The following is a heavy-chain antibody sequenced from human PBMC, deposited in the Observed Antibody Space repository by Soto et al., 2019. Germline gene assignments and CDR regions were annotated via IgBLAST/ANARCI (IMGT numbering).Heavy chain of an antibody. D-gene: IGHD3-3*01. CDR1: GFTFSNAW. CDR2: IKSKTAGGTT. Sequence: EVQLVESGGGLVKPGGSLRLSCAASGFTFSNAWMNWVRQAPGKGLEWVGRIKSKTAGGTTDYAAPVKGRFTISRDDSKNTLYLQMNSLKTEDTAVYYCTADDFWSVSIPWYWGQGTLVTVSS. V-gene: IGHV3-15*07. CDR3: TADDFWSVSIPWY. J-gene: IGHJ4*02.